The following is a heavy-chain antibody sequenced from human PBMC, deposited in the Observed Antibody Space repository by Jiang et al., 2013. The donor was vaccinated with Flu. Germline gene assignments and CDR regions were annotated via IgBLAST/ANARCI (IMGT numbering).Heavy chain of an antibody. CDR3: ARGDYDFWSGYYYSLYNWFDP. Sequence: GSVSSGSYYWSWIGSPRRDWSGLGISITVGAPTXPSLKSRVTISVDTSKNQFSLKLSSVTAADTAVYYCARGDYDFWSGYYYSLYNWFDPWGQGTLVTVSS. J-gene: IGHJ5*02. V-gene: IGHV4-61*01. CDR1: GSVSSGSYY. D-gene: IGHD3-3*01. CDR2: SITVGAP.